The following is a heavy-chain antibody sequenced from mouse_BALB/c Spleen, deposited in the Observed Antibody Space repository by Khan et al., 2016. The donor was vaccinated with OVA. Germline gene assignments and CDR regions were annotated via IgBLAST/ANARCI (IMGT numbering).Heavy chain of an antibody. J-gene: IGHJ4*01. V-gene: IGHV9-3*02. Sequence: QIQLVQSGPELKKPGETVKISCKASGYTFKNHGMNWVKQAPGKGLKWMGWINTNTGEPTYVEDFKGRFAFSLETSASTAYLQINNLKNEDTATYFCARPPFFSYVMDYWGQGTSGTVSS. CDR1: GYTFKNHG. CDR3: ARPPFFSYVMDY. CDR2: INTNTGEP.